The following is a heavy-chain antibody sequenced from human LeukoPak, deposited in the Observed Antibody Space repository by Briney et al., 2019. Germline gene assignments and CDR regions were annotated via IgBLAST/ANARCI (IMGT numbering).Heavy chain of an antibody. D-gene: IGHD3-3*01. Sequence: SETLSLTCTVSGGSISSSSYYWGWIRQPPGKGLEWIGSIYYSGSTYYNPSLKSRVTISVDTSKNQFSLKLSSVTAADTAVYYCARHAERTLTIFGVDHYYYGMDVWGQGTTVTVSS. J-gene: IGHJ6*02. CDR2: IYYSGST. CDR3: ARHAERTLTIFGVDHYYYGMDV. CDR1: GGSISSSSYY. V-gene: IGHV4-39*01.